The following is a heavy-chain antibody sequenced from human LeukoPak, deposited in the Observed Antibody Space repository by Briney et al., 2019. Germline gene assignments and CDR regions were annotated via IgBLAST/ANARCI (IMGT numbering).Heavy chain of an antibody. CDR3: AKDLYTSRYACCFDY. Sequence: GGSLRLSCVASGFTFSNYAMNWVRQAPGKGLEWVSGVSGGGNSTYYADSVKGRFTISRDNSKNMLYLQMNSLRAEDTAVYYCAKDLYTSRYACCFDYWGQGTLVTVSS. CDR1: GFTFSNYA. V-gene: IGHV3-23*01. J-gene: IGHJ4*02. D-gene: IGHD6-13*01. CDR2: VSGGGNST.